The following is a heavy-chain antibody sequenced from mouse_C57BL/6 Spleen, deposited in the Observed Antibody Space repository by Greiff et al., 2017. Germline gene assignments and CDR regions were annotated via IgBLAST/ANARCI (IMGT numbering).Heavy chain of an antibody. CDR1: GYAFSSSW. D-gene: IGHD1-1*01. Sequence: QVQLQQSGPELVKPGASVKISCKASGYAFSSSWMNWVKQRPGKGLEWIGRIYPGDGDTNYNGKFKGKATRTADKSSSTAYMQLSSLTSEESAVYYCASGGDGSHDYWGQGTTLTVSS. CDR2: IYPGDGDT. J-gene: IGHJ2*01. V-gene: IGHV1-82*01. CDR3: ASGGDGSHDY.